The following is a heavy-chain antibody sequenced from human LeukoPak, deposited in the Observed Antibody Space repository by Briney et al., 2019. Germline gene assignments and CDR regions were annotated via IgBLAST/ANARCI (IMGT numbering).Heavy chain of an antibody. V-gene: IGHV3-33*01. D-gene: IGHD3-3*01. Sequence: GRSLRLSCAASGFTFSSYGMHWVRQAPGKGLEWVAVIWYDGSNKYYADSVKGRFTISRDNSKNTLYLQMNSLRAEDTAVYYCARTARITIFGVVIPLGFDPWGQGTLVTVSS. J-gene: IGHJ5*02. CDR1: GFTFSSYG. CDR2: IWYDGSNK. CDR3: ARTARITIFGVVIPLGFDP.